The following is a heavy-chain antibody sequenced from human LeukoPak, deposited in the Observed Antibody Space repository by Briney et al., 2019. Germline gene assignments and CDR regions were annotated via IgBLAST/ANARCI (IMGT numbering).Heavy chain of an antibody. CDR1: GGSISSGNYY. CDR3: ARDYGGNSGLDVFDI. V-gene: IGHV4-61*02. D-gene: IGHD4-23*01. CDR2: IYTSGST. J-gene: IGHJ3*02. Sequence: SETLSLTCTVSGGSISSGNYYWSWIRQPAGKGLEWIGRIYTSGSTNYNPSLKSRVTISEDTSKNQVSLKLSSVTAGDTAVYYCARDYGGNSGLDVFDIWGRGTMVTVSS.